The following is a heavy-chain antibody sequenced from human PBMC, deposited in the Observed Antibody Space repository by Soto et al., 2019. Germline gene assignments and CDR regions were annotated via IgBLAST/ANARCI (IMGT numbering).Heavy chain of an antibody. CDR2: INPNSGGT. CDR1: GYTFTSYY. V-gene: IGHV1-2*04. J-gene: IGHJ4*02. Sequence: ASVKVSCKASGYTFTSYYMHWVRQAPGQGLEWMGWINPNSGGTNYAQKFQGWVTMTRDTSISTAYMELSRLRSDDTAVYYCARSFGSGWRYYFDYWGQGTLVTVSS. D-gene: IGHD6-19*01. CDR3: ARSFGSGWRYYFDY.